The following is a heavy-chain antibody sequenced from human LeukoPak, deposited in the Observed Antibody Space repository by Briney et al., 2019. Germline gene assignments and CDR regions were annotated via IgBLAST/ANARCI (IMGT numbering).Heavy chain of an antibody. CDR2: FSIGGSTI. J-gene: IGHJ6*02. V-gene: IGHV3-48*03. D-gene: IGHD5-18*01. CDR3: ARGYVDTAMLTAYYGMDV. CDR1: GFTFISYE. Sequence: GGSLRLSCAASGFTFISYEINWVRQAPGKGREWVSSFSIGGSTIYYADSVKGRFTISRDNAKNSLYLQMNSLRAEDTAVYYCARGYVDTAMLTAYYGMDVWGQGTTVTVSS.